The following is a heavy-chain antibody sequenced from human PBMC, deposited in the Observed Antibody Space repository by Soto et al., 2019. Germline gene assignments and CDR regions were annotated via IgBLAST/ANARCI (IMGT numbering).Heavy chain of an antibody. CDR3: TSAWIVPAANKNKIDY. D-gene: IGHD2-2*01. V-gene: IGHV3-49*03. J-gene: IGHJ4*02. CDR1: GFTFGDYA. CDR2: IRSKAYGGTT. Sequence: GGSLRLSCTASGFTFGDYAMSWFRQAPGKGLEWVGFIRSKAYGGTTEYAASVKGRFTISRDDSKSIAYLQMNSLKTEDTAVYYCTSAWIVPAANKNKIDYWGQGTLVTVSS.